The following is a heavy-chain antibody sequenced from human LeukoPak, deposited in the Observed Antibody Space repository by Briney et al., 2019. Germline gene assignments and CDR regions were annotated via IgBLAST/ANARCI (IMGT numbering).Heavy chain of an antibody. CDR2: ISSSSSYI. CDR3: ARDGQYCSSTSCYRAHNWFDP. D-gene: IGHD2-2*01. Sequence: GGSLRLSCAASGFTFSSYSMNWVRQAPGKGLEWVSSISSSSSYIYYADSVKGRFTISRDNAKNSLYLQMNSLRAEDTAVYYCARDGQYCSSTSCYRAHNWFDPWGQGTLVTVSS. J-gene: IGHJ5*02. CDR1: GFTFSSYS. V-gene: IGHV3-21*01.